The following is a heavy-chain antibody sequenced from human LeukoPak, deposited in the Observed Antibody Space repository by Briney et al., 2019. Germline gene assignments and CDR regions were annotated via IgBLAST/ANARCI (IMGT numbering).Heavy chain of an antibody. V-gene: IGHV3-23*01. CDR2: ISGSGGST. J-gene: IGHJ4*02. Sequence: GGSLRLSCAASGFTFSSYAMSWVRQAPGKGLEWVSAISGSGGSTYYADSVKGRFTISRDNSKNTLYLQMNSLRAEDTAVYYCAKRGETYDILTGYRVYYFDYWGQGTLVTVSS. D-gene: IGHD3-9*01. CDR1: GFTFSSYA. CDR3: AKRGETYDILTGYRVYYFDY.